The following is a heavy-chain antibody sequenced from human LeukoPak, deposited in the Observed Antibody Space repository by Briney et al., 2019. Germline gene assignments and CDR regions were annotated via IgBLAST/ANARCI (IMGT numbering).Heavy chain of an antibody. CDR2: INPNSGDT. J-gene: IGHJ5*02. D-gene: IGHD1-7*01. V-gene: IGHV1-2*02. Sequence: ASVKVSCKASGYTFTSYYMHWVRQAPGQGLGWMGWINPNSGDTTYAQKFQGRVTMTRDTSISTAYMELSSLRSDDTALYYCASLVQTTATGPTTPWGQGTLVTVSS. CDR3: ASLVQTTATGPTTP. CDR1: GYTFTSYY.